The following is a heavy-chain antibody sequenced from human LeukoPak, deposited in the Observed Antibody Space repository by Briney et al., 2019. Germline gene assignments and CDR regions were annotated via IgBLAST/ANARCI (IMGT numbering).Heavy chain of an antibody. CDR1: GYTFTSYG. Sequence: ASVKVSCKASGYTFTSYGISWVRQAPGQGLEWMGWISAYNGNTNYAQKLQGRVTMTTDTSTSTAYMELRSLRSDDTAVYYCARESRFGWYYYYYYYMDVWGKGTTVTIFS. V-gene: IGHV1-18*01. CDR2: ISAYNGNT. J-gene: IGHJ6*03. CDR3: ARESRFGWYYYYYYYMDV. D-gene: IGHD6-19*01.